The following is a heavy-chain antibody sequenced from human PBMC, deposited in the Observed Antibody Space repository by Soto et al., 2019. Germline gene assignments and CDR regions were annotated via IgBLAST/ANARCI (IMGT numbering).Heavy chain of an antibody. J-gene: IGHJ4*02. CDR1: GASISTSGYS. D-gene: IGHD3-16*01. CDR3: ATYAAYAKYYFNY. Sequence: HLQLQESGSGLVKPSQTLSLTCDVSGASISTSGYSWSWIRQSPGKGLEWIGCIYPSGTLFYNPSLSSRVTISMDTSNNQFSLRLKYVTAADTAVYFCATYAAYAKYYFNYWGRGTLVTVSS. CDR2: IYPSGTL. V-gene: IGHV4-30-2*06.